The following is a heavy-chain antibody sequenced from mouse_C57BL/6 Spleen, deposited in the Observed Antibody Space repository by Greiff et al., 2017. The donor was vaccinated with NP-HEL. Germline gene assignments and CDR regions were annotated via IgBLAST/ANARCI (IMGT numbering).Heavy chain of an antibody. CDR3: VRHVGTRGIDY. Sequence: EVKLVESGGGLVQPKGSLKLSCAASGFSFNTYAMNWVRQAPGKGLEWVARIRSKSNNYATYYADSVKDRFTISIDDSESMLYLQMSNLKTEDTAMYYCVRHVGTRGIDYWGQGTTLTVSS. CDR1: GFSFNTYA. D-gene: IGHD2-14*01. J-gene: IGHJ2*01. V-gene: IGHV10-1*01. CDR2: IRSKSNNYAT.